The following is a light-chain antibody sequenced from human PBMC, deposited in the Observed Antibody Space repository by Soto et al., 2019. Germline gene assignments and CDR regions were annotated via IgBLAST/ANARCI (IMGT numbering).Light chain of an antibody. Sequence: DIQLTQSPSSLSASLENRATITCRASQAISSYLAWYQQKPGKAPKLLIYPASTLQSGVPSSFSGSGSGTEFTLTIRSLQPEDFATYYCQQLNSYPRTFGQGTQVEIK. CDR2: PAS. J-gene: IGKJ1*01. V-gene: IGKV1-9*01. CDR1: QAISSY. CDR3: QQLNSYPRT.